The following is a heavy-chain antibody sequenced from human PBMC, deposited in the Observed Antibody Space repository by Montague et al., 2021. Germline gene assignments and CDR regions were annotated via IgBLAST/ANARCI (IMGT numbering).Heavy chain of an antibody. CDR2: IDYDGKA. CDR3: SRGPMRAWFDP. CDR1: GASLNDYS. V-gene: IGHV4-34*01. J-gene: IGHJ5*02. Sequence: SETVSLTCGIFGASLNDYSWNWIRQVPGGGLQWLGEIDYDGKANXRPSFMGRVFMSLDMSKKHFNLRLTSVTAADTAIYYCSRGPMRAWFDPWGPGTSIIVSS.